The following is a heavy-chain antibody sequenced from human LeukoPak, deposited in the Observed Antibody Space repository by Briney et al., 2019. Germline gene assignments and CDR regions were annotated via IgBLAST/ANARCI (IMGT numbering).Heavy chain of an antibody. D-gene: IGHD3-9*01. V-gene: IGHV1-69*06. CDR1: GGPRNTYV. J-gene: IGHJ4*02. CDR3: TMGPTASLGRPFER. Sequence: SVKVSCKASGGPRNTYVIDWVRQAPGHGLEWMGRIIPLFGAPSYAQRFQGNVTISADKSTDTTYMELTRLTSEDTAVYYCTMGPTASLGRPFERWGQGTLVTVSS. CDR2: IIPLFGAP.